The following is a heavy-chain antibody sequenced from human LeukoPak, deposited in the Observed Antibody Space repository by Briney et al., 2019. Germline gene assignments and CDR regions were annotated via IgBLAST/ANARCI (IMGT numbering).Heavy chain of an antibody. CDR3: ARLITATTDY. J-gene: IGHJ4*02. Sequence: PSETLSLTCSVSGDSISSGSYYWGWIRQPPGKGPEWIGSIYYSGTTYYNPSLKSRVTISVDTSKNQFSLNLRSVTAADTAVYYCARLITATTDYWGQGTLVIVSS. CDR2: IYYSGTT. V-gene: IGHV4-39*01. D-gene: IGHD1-7*01. CDR1: GDSISSGSYY.